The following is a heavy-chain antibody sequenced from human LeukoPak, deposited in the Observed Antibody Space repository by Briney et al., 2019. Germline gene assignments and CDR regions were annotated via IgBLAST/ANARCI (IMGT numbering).Heavy chain of an antibody. J-gene: IGHJ6*03. Sequence: GGTLRLSCAASGFTFSSYGMSWVRQAPGKGLEWVSAISGSGGSTYYADSVKGRFTISRDNSKNTLYLQMNSLRAEDTAVYYCAKSIYYYYYMDVWGKGTTVTISS. CDR3: AKSIYYYYYMDV. CDR2: ISGSGGST. D-gene: IGHD2/OR15-2a*01. CDR1: GFTFSSYG. V-gene: IGHV3-23*01.